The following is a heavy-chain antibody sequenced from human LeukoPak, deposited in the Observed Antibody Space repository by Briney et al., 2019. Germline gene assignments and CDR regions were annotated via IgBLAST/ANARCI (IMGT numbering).Heavy chain of an antibody. V-gene: IGHV3-21*01. D-gene: IGHD3-9*01. Sequence: GGSLRLSCAASGFTFSSYSMNWVRQAPGKGLEWVSSISSSSSYTYYADSVKGRFTISRDNAKNSLYLQMNSLRAEDTAVYSCERDTTYYDILTPIPPAWGQGNLVTVSS. CDR3: ERDTTYYDILTPIPPA. J-gene: IGHJ5*02. CDR2: ISSSSSYT. CDR1: GFTFSSYS.